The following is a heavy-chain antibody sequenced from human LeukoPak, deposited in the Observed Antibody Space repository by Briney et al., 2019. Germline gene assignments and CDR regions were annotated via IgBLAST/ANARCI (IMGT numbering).Heavy chain of an antibody. V-gene: IGHV3-30*18. Sequence: GGSLRLSCAASGFTFSSYGMHWVRQAPGKGLEWVAVISYDGSNKYYADSVKGRFTISRDNPKNTLYLQMNSLRAEDTAVYYCAKVGGGYDSSGYYGFDYWGQGTLVTVSS. D-gene: IGHD3-22*01. CDR3: AKVGGGYDSSGYYGFDY. J-gene: IGHJ4*02. CDR2: ISYDGSNK. CDR1: GFTFSSYG.